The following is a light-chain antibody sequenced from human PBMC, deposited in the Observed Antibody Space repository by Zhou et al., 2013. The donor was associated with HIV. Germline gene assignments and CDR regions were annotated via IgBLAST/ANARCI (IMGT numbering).Light chain of an antibody. Sequence: IQMTQSPSSLSASVGDRVTITCRASQVIRNDLGWYQQKPGKAPKLLIYGISNLQSGVPSRFSGSGSGTDFTLTISSLRSEDFATYYCLQDYNYPPTFGQGTKVELK. V-gene: IGKV1-6*01. J-gene: IGKJ1*01. CDR3: LQDYNYPPT. CDR1: QVIRND. CDR2: GIS.